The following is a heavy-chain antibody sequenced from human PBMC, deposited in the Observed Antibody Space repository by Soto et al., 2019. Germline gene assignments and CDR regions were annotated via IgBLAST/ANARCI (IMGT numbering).Heavy chain of an antibody. J-gene: IGHJ6*02. CDR2: INPNSGGT. CDR1: GYTFTGYY. D-gene: IGHD1-26*01. CDR3: ARGVGAPNAKYYYYGMDV. V-gene: IGHV1-2*02. Sequence: ASLKVSCKASGYTFTGYYMHWVQQAPGQGLEWMGWINPNSGGTNYAQKFQGRVTMTRDTSISTAYMELSRLRSDDTAVYYCARGVGAPNAKYYYYGMDVWGQGXTVTVYS.